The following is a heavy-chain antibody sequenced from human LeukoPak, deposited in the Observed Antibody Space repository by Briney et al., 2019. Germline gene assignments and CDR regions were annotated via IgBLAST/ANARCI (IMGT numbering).Heavy chain of an antibody. CDR2: ISSSGSTI. CDR3: ARVGSGSYYERDAFDI. D-gene: IGHD1-26*01. CDR1: GFTFSSYE. J-gene: IGHJ3*02. V-gene: IGHV3-48*03. Sequence: GGSLRLSCAASGFTFSSYEMNWVRQAPGKGLEWVSYISSSGSTIYYADSVKGRFTISRDNAKNSLYLQMNSLRAEDTAVYYCARVGSGSYYERDAFDIWGQGTMVTVSS.